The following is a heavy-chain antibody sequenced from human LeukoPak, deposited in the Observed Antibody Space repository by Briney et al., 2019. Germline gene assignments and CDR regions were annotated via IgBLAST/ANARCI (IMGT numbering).Heavy chain of an antibody. CDR3: ARHTLVGARNAFDI. CDR2: MYYSGTT. V-gene: IGHV4-59*08. CDR1: GGSISSYY. J-gene: IGHJ3*02. Sequence: SETLSLTCNVSGGSISSYYWSWIRQPPGKGLEWIGYMYYSGTTNYNPSLKSRVTTSVDSSKNQFSLKLSSVTAADTAVYYCARHTLVGARNAFDIWGQGTMVTVSS. D-gene: IGHD1-26*01.